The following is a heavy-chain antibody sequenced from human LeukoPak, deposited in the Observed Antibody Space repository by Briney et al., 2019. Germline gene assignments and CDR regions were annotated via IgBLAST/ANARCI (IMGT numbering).Heavy chain of an antibody. CDR2: ITGSGGST. CDR3: ATPPTVTRNY. D-gene: IGHD4-17*01. CDR1: GFTFSSYV. J-gene: IGHJ4*02. V-gene: IGHV3-23*01. Sequence: GGSLRLSCAASGFTFSSYVMSWVRQAPGKGLEWVSTITGSGGSTYYADSVKGRFTISRDNPKTTMYLQMNSLRAEDTAVYYCATPPTVTRNYWGQGILVTVSS.